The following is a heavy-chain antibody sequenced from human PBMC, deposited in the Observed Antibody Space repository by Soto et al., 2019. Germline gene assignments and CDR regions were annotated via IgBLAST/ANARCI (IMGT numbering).Heavy chain of an antibody. V-gene: IGHV3-73*01. CDR1: GLTFSGAT. Sequence: PGGSLRLSCAASGLTFSGATMHWVRQASGKGLEWVGRIRSKANNYATAYAASVQGRFTISRDDSKNTAYLQMNTLKTEDTAVYYCRTNEGIDTFAPWGQGTLVTVSS. CDR3: RTNEGIDTFAP. D-gene: IGHD6-13*01. CDR2: IRSKANNYAT. J-gene: IGHJ5*02.